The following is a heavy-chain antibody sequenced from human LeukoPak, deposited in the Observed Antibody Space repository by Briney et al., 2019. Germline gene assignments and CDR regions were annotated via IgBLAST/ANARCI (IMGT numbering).Heavy chain of an antibody. V-gene: IGHV3-33*01. Sequence: PGMSLRLSCAASGLTFSSYGMHWVRQAPCKGLEWVAVIWNDGSKTIHADSVKGRFTISRDNSKNTLDLQMNNLRAEDTAMYYCATDGGGRPFDIWGQGTMVTVSS. J-gene: IGHJ3*02. CDR2: IWNDGSKT. CDR3: ATDGGGRPFDI. CDR1: GLTFSSYG. D-gene: IGHD2-15*01.